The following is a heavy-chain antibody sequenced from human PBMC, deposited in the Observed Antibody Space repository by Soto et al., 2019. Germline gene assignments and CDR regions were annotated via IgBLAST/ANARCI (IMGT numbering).Heavy chain of an antibody. CDR2: IKSKSDGGTA. V-gene: IGHV3-15*07. CDR1: GFTFSNGW. CDR3: ETSSPFDL. J-gene: IGHJ4*02. Sequence: PGGSLRLSCAASGFTFSNGWMNWVRQAPGKGLEWVGHIKSKSDGGTADYAAPVKGRFTISRDDSKSTVFLEMNSVTTEDTAFYYCETSSPFDLWGQGTLVTVSS. D-gene: IGHD6-6*01.